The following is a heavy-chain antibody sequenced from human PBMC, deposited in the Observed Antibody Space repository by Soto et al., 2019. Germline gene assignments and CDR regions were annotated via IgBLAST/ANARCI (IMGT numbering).Heavy chain of an antibody. Sequence: SETLGVPCTFSGGSISSYCWSWIRQPPGKGLDLIGYIYFSGSTNYNPSLKSRVTISVDTSKNQFSLKLSSVTAADTAVYYCARSLSRYCSSTSCYQNYGMDVWGQGTTVTVSS. V-gene: IGHV4-59*12. J-gene: IGHJ6*01. CDR1: GGSISSYC. D-gene: IGHD2-2*01. CDR2: IYFSGST. CDR3: ARSLSRYCSSTSCYQNYGMDV.